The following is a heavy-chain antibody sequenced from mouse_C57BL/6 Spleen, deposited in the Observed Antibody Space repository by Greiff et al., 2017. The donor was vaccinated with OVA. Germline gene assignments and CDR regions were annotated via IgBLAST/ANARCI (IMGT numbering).Heavy chain of an antibody. Sequence: QVQLKQPGAELVKPGASVKLSCKASGYTFTSYWMHWVKQRPGQGLEWIGMIHPNSGSTNYNEKFKSKATLTVDKSSSTAYMQLSSLTSEDSAVYYCARSVYDLYYFDYWGQGTTLTVSS. V-gene: IGHV1-64*01. D-gene: IGHD2-12*01. CDR3: ARSVYDLYYFDY. J-gene: IGHJ2*01. CDR1: GYTFTSYW. CDR2: IHPNSGST.